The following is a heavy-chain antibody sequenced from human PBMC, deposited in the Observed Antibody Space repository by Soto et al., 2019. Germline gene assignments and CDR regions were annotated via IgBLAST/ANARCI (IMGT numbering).Heavy chain of an antibody. V-gene: IGHV3-21*01. CDR1: GFTFSSHS. CDR2: ISSSSSYI. D-gene: IGHD6-25*01. Sequence: EVQLVESGGGLVKPGGSLRLSCAASGFTFSSHSMNWVRQAPGKGLEWVSSISSSSSYIYYADSVKGRFTISRDNAKNLVYLQMNSLRAEDTAVYYCARLDRGSLDYWGRGTLVTFSS. CDR3: ARLDRGSLDY. J-gene: IGHJ4*02.